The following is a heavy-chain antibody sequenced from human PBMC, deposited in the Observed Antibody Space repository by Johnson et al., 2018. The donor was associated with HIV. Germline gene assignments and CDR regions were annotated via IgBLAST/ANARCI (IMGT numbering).Heavy chain of an antibody. CDR2: ISWYSGSI. CDR1: GFTFDDYA. Sequence: VQLVESGGGLVQPGRSLRLSCAASGFTFDDYAMHWVRQAPGKGLEWVSGISWYSGSIGYADSVKGRFTISRDNAKNSLYLHMNGLRAEDTAVYYCARGAITFGGVIGGDDAFDIWGQGTMVTVSS. CDR3: ARGAITFGGVIGGDDAFDI. J-gene: IGHJ3*02. D-gene: IGHD3-16*02. V-gene: IGHV3-9*01.